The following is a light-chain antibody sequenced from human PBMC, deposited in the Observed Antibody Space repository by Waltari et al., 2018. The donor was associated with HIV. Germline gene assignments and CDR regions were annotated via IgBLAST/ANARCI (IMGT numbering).Light chain of an antibody. CDR1: SSNFGAGYA. V-gene: IGLV1-40*01. J-gene: IGLJ2*01. CDR2: GNI. Sequence: QSVLTQPPSMSGAPGQRVTISCTGSSSNFGAGYAVHWYQQLPRATPRLLIYGNIDRPSGVPDRFSGSRSGTSASLAITGLQAEDEADYYCQSYDTSLGVVVFGGGTRLTVL. CDR3: QSYDTSLGVVV.